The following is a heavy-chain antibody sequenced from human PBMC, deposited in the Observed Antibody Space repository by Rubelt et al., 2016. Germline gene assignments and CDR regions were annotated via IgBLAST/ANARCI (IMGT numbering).Heavy chain of an antibody. Sequence: QFQLVQSGAEVKRPGASVKVSCKVSGHTLTQLSMHWVRQAPGKGLELMGGLDPENGKMIYAEKLQGRVTLTQDTSTDTAYMEVRILGSDDTAVYFCAAGLQYNWFDPGGQGTLVTVSS. CDR1: GHTLTQLS. CDR3: AAGLQYNWFDP. D-gene: IGHD4-11*01. CDR2: LDPENGKM. V-gene: IGHV1-24*01. J-gene: IGHJ5*02.